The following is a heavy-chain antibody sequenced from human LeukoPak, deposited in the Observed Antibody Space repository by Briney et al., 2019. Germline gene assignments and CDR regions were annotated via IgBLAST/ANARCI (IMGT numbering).Heavy chain of an antibody. D-gene: IGHD2-8*02. J-gene: IGHJ4*02. CDR1: GFTFSNCG. CDR3: AKDFYVGPVLARYFDY. V-gene: IGHV3-33*06. Sequence: PGRSLRLSCAASGFTFSNCGMHWVRQAPGKGLEWVAVIWYDGSYKYYADSVKGRFTISRDNSKNTLYLQMNSLRAEDTAVYYCAKDFYVGPVLARYFDYWGQGTLVTVSS. CDR2: IWYDGSYK.